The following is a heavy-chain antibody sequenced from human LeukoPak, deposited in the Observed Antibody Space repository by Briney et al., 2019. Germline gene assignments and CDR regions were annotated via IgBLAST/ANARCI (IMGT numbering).Heavy chain of an antibody. D-gene: IGHD6-19*01. CDR1: GYTFTGYY. CDR2: NNPNSGGT. CDR3: ARVGAVAGTYDI. V-gene: IGHV1-2*02. Sequence: GASVKVSCKASGYTFTGYYMHWVRQAPGQGLEWMGWNNPNSGGTNYAQKFQGRVTMTRDTSTSTAYMELSRLRSDDTAVYYCARVGAVAGTYDIWGQGTMITVSS. J-gene: IGHJ3*02.